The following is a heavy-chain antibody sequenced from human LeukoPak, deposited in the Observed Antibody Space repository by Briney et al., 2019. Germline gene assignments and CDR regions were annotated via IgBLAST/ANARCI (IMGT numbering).Heavy chain of an antibody. J-gene: IGHJ6*03. V-gene: IGHV1-69*05. CDR1: GGTFSRYA. CDR2: IIPIFGTA. CDR3: ASRTARESYYYYMDV. D-gene: IGHD6-6*01. Sequence: ASVKVSCKASGGTFSRYAISWVRQAPGQGLEWMGGIIPIFGTANYAQKFQGRVTITTDESTSTAYMELSSLRSEDTAVYYCASRTARESYYYYMDVWGKGTTVTVSS.